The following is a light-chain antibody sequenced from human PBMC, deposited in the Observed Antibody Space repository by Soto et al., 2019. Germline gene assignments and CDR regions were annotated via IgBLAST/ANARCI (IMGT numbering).Light chain of an antibody. CDR3: SSYTTSASYV. Sequence: QSALTQPASVSGSPGQSITISCTGTSSDVGGYNFVSWYQQHPGKAPKLLIYEVSNRPSGVSRRFSGSKSGSTASLTISGLQTEDEADYYCSSYTTSASYVFGTGTKLTVL. CDR1: SSDVGGYNF. CDR2: EVS. V-gene: IGLV2-14*01. J-gene: IGLJ1*01.